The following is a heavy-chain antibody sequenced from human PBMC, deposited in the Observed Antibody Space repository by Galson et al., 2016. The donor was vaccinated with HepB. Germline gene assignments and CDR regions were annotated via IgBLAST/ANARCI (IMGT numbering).Heavy chain of an antibody. CDR2: IYPQDSDT. Sequence: QSGAEVKKPGESLKISCQGSGYNFIKYWIGWVRQMPGEGLEWMGVIYPQDSDTRYGPSFQGQVPISADKSIRTAYLQWTSLQASDTGIYFCGRRLAAAAGGRGDLWGQGTLVTVSS. CDR3: GRRLAAAAGGRGDL. V-gene: IGHV5-51*01. CDR1: GYNFIKYW. D-gene: IGHD6-13*01. J-gene: IGHJ5*02.